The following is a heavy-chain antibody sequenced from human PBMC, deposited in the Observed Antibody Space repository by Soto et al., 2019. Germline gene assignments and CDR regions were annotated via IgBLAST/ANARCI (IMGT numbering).Heavy chain of an antibody. CDR2: TGPSGM. CDR1: VFTFISSA. V-gene: IGHV3-23*01. Sequence: PGWSLRLACASSVFTFISSAMSWVRQAPGKGLEWVSTTGPSGMYYTDSVKGRFTISRDNSKNTLFLQMNSLRVEDTAIYYCARLTASWGQGALVTVSS. J-gene: IGHJ5*02. CDR3: ARLTAS.